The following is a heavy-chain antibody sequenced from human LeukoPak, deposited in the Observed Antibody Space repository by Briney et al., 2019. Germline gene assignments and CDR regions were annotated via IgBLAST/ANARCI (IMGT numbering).Heavy chain of an antibody. CDR2: IYYGGIT. V-gene: IGHV4-59*01. D-gene: IGHD3-22*01. CDR3: ARNNYDRWYYFDY. Sequence: SETLSLTCTVSGGSISNYYWSWIRQPPGKGLERIGYIYYGGITNYNPSLKSRVTISVDTSKNQFSLKLSSVPAADTAVYYCARNNYDRWYYFDYWGQGTLVTVSS. J-gene: IGHJ4*02. CDR1: GGSISNYY.